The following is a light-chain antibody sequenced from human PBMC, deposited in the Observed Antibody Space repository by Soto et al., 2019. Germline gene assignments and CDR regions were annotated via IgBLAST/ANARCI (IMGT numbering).Light chain of an antibody. V-gene: IGKV1D-13*01. CDR2: DAS. CDR1: QGISSA. CDR3: QQYNNWPRT. J-gene: IGKJ1*01. Sequence: AIQLTQSPSSLSASVGDRVSITCRASQGISSALAWYQQKPGKAPKLLIYDASSLESGVPSRFSGSGSGTDFTLTISSLQSEDFAVYYCQQYNNWPRTFGQGTKVDIK.